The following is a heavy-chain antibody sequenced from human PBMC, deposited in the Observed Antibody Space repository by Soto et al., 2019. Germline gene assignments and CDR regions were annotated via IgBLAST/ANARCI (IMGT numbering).Heavy chain of an antibody. CDR1: GGSISSSSFY. D-gene: IGHD3-9*01. V-gene: IGHV4-39*01. Sequence: SETLSLTCTVSGGSISSSSFYWGWIRQPPGKGLEWIGSIYYSGSTYYNPSLKSRVTISVDTSKNQFSLKLSSVTAADTAVYYCARPGYYDILTGYPNWFDPWGQGTLVTVSS. CDR2: IYYSGST. CDR3: ARPGYYDILTGYPNWFDP. J-gene: IGHJ5*02.